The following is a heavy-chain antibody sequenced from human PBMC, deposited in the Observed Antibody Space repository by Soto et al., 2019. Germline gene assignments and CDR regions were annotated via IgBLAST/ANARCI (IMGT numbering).Heavy chain of an antibody. Sequence: PSETLSLTCAVSGGSISSGTYTWNWIRQPPGKGLEWIGFTYQSGSTFYNASLKGRVTITVDRSKNHFSLHLSSVTAADTAVYYCARDVVVRGAMGWFDPWGQGTLVTVSS. V-gene: IGHV4-30-2*01. CDR1: GGSISSGTYT. CDR3: ARDVVVRGAMGWFDP. CDR2: TYQSGST. D-gene: IGHD3-10*01. J-gene: IGHJ5*02.